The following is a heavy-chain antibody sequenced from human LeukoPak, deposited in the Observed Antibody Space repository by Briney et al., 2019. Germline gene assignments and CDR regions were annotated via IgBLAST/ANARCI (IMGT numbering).Heavy chain of an antibody. CDR2: IYSGRST. Sequence: QPGGSLRLSRAASGFTVSSNYMSWVRQAPGKGLEWVSVIYSGRSTYYADSVKGRFTISRDNSKNTLYLQMNSLRAEDTAVYYCGIKLGNPDYLGQGTLVTVSS. CDR1: GFTVSSNY. D-gene: IGHD7-27*01. J-gene: IGHJ4*02. V-gene: IGHV3-53*01. CDR3: GIKLGNPDY.